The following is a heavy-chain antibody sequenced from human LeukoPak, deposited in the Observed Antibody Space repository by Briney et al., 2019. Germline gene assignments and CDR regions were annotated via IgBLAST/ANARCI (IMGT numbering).Heavy chain of an antibody. CDR1: GFSFSSYE. Sequence: PGGSPRLSCAASGFSFSSYEMTWVRQAPGKGLEWVSYISSRDSTIFYADSVKGRFTISRDNAKNSLYLQMNSLRAEDTAVYYCARHGRLDYWGQGTLVTVSS. J-gene: IGHJ4*02. V-gene: IGHV3-48*03. D-gene: IGHD1-26*01. CDR2: ISSRDSTI. CDR3: ARHGRLDY.